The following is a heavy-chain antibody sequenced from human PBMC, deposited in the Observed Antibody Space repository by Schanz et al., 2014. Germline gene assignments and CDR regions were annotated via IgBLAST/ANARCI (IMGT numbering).Heavy chain of an antibody. CDR1: GFNFRNYG. Sequence: VQLVESGGGVVQPGRSLRLSCAASGFNFRNYGMHWVRQAPGKGLEWVSSISSSGSSIYYADSVKGRFTISRDSSKNTLYLQMNSLRADDTAVYYCAKSKSQLPLFDYWGQGTLVTVSS. CDR2: ISSSGSSI. J-gene: IGHJ4*02. CDR3: AKSKSQLPLFDY. D-gene: IGHD2-21*01. V-gene: IGHV3-21*04.